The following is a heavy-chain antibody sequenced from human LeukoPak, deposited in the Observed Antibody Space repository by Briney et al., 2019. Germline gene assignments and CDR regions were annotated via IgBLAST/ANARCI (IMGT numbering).Heavy chain of an antibody. V-gene: IGHV4-31*03. CDR3: ARGHMMVVVNWFDP. D-gene: IGHD3-22*01. CDR1: GGSISSGGYY. CDR2: IYYSGST. Sequence: SETLSPTCTVSGGSISSGGYYWSWIRQHPGKGLEWIGYIYYSGSTYYNPSLKSRVTISVDTSKNQFSLKLSSVTAADTAVYYCARGHMMVVVNWFDPWGQGTLVTVSS. J-gene: IGHJ5*02.